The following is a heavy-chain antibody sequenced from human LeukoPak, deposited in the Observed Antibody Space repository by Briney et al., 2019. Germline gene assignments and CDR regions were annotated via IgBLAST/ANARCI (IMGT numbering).Heavy chain of an antibody. Sequence: GGSLRLSCAAPGFTVSSNYMSWVRQAPGKGLEWVALTSYDGSNTDYTDSVKGRFIISRDNPRNTLYLQMNSLSAEDTASYYCARVGSSGYFDHWGQGALVTVSS. J-gene: IGHJ4*02. CDR2: TSYDGSNT. CDR1: GFTVSSNY. D-gene: IGHD3-22*01. CDR3: ARVGSSGYFDH. V-gene: IGHV3-30*03.